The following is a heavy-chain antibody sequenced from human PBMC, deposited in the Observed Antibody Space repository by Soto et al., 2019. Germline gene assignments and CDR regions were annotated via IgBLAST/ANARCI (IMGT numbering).Heavy chain of an antibody. V-gene: IGHV3-33*01. CDR3: ARDPYTHCSSTSCYTDFYYYYGLDV. CDR1: GFTFSNYG. D-gene: IGHD2-2*02. CDR2: IWYDGSNK. J-gene: IGHJ6*02. Sequence: QVQLVESGGGVVQPGRSLRLSCAASGFTFSNYGIHWVRQAPGKGLEWVAFIWYDGSNKYYADSVTGRFTISRDNSKNTLYLKMNSLRADDTAVYYCARDPYTHCSSTSCYTDFYYYYGLDVWGQGTTVTVSS.